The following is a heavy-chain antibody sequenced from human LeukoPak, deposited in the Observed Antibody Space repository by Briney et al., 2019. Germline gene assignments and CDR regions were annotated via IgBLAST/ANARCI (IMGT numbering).Heavy chain of an antibody. CDR1: GISISSYY. J-gene: IGHJ2*01. D-gene: IGHD6-19*01. V-gene: IGHV4-4*09. Sequence: SETLSLTCIVSGISISSYYCSWIRQPPGKGLEWIGYISTSGSTDYSPSLKSRVTISVDRSKNQCSLNLSSVTAADTAVYYCARHDEGSGWYRSYIDLWGRGTLVIVSS. CDR3: ARHDEGSGWYRSYIDL. CDR2: ISTSGST.